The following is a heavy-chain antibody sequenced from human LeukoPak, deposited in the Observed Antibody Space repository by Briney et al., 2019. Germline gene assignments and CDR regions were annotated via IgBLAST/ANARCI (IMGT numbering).Heavy chain of an antibody. J-gene: IGHJ6*02. CDR2: IYPGDSDT. V-gene: IGHV5-51*01. D-gene: IGHD4-4*01. Sequence: GESLKISCKGSGYSFTSYWIGWVRQMPGKGLEWMGIIYPGDSDTRYSPSFQGQVTISADKSISTAYLQWSSLKASDTAMYYCARHGNSNYGTGYYYYYGMDVWGQGTRSPSP. CDR3: ARHGNSNYGTGYYYYYGMDV. CDR1: GYSFTSYW.